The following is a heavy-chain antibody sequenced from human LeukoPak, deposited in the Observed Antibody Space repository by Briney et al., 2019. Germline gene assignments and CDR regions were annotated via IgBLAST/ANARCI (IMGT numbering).Heavy chain of an antibody. Sequence: KPSETLSLTCTVSGGSISSYYWSWIRQPPGKGLEWIGYIYYSGSTNYNPPLKSRVTISVDTSKNQFSLKLSPVTAADTAVYYCARVSAVAAYFDYWGQGTLVTVSS. V-gene: IGHV4-59*01. CDR1: GGSISSYY. CDR2: IYYSGST. CDR3: ARVSAVAAYFDY. J-gene: IGHJ4*02. D-gene: IGHD6-19*01.